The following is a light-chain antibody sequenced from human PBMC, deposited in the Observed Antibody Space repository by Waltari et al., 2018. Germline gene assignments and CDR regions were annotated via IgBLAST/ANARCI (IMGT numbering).Light chain of an antibody. CDR3: AAWDDSLSGLV. CDR1: SSNIGSNY. J-gene: IGLJ3*02. Sequence: QSVLPQPPSASGTPGQKVTISCNGSSSNIGSNYVYWYQHLPGPAPNLLIFKNNQRPSGVPDRSSDSKSGTSASLSINGLRSEDEADYYCAAWDDSLSGLVLGGGTKVTVL. CDR2: KNN. V-gene: IGLV1-47*01.